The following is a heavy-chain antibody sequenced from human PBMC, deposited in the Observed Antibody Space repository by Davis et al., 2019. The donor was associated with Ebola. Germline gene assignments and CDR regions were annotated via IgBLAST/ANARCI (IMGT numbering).Heavy chain of an antibody. Sequence: AASVQVSCKASVYSFTSYFIHWVRQAPGQGPEWMGKINPSDCSPTYAQRFQVGITMTRDTSTKTVYMELSSLKFEDTAVYYCGRDFPEVGGGWGQGTLVTVSS. J-gene: IGHJ4*02. V-gene: IGHV1-46*01. D-gene: IGHD3-10*01. CDR2: INPSDCSP. CDR3: GRDFPEVGGG. CDR1: VYSFTSYF.